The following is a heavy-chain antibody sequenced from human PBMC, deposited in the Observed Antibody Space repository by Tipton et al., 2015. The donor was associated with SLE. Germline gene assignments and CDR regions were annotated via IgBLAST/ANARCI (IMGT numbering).Heavy chain of an antibody. CDR2: IYYSGST. D-gene: IGHD1-20*01. CDR3: ARRRINNWNDPVWFDP. J-gene: IGHJ5*02. CDR1: GGSISSYY. Sequence: VKPSETLSLTCTVSGGSISSYYWSWIRQPPGKGLEWIGYIYYSGSTNYNPSLKSRVTISVDTSKNQFSLKLSSVTAADTAVYYCARRRINNWNDPVWFDPWGQGTLVTVSS. V-gene: IGHV4-59*01.